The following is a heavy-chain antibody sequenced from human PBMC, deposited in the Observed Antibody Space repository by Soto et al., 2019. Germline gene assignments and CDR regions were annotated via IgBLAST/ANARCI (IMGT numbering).Heavy chain of an antibody. CDR1: GGSISSYY. J-gene: IGHJ6*02. D-gene: IGHD6-13*01. CDR3: ARDRGLAAAANYYYYYGMDV. V-gene: IGHV4-59*01. Sequence: TETLSLTCTVSGGSISSYYWSWIRQPPGKGLEWIGYIYYSGSTNYNPSLKSRVTISVDTSKNQFSLKLSSVTAADTAVYYCARDRGLAAAANYYYYYGMDVWGQGTTVTVSS. CDR2: IYYSGST.